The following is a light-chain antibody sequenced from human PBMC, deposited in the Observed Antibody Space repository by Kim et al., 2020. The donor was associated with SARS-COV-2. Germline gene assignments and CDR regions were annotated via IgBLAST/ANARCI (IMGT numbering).Light chain of an antibody. CDR3: QQRSNWPPFT. CDR2: DAS. CDR1: QSISRY. Sequence: PVEEASLSCRASQSISRYLTWYQQKPGQAPRLLIYDASNGATGIPARFSGSGSGTDFTLTISSLEPEDFAVYYCQQRSNWPPFTFGPGTKVDIK. J-gene: IGKJ3*01. V-gene: IGKV3-11*01.